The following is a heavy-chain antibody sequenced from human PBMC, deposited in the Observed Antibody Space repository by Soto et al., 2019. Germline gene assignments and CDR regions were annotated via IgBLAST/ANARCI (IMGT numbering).Heavy chain of an antibody. CDR3: AKGSTTMVRGGGLSSDY. Sequence: EVQLLESGGGLVQPGGSLRLSCAASGFTFSSYAMSWVRQAPGKGLEWVSAISGSGGSTYYADSVKGRFTISRDNSKNTLYLQMNSLRAEDTAVYYCAKGSTTMVRGGGLSSDYWGQGTLVTVSS. J-gene: IGHJ4*02. CDR2: ISGSGGST. V-gene: IGHV3-23*01. CDR1: GFTFSSYA. D-gene: IGHD3-10*01.